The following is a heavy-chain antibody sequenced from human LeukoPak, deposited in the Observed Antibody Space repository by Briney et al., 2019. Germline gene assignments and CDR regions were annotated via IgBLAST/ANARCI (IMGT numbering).Heavy chain of an antibody. D-gene: IGHD3-3*01. CDR2: FHTSAGT. CDR1: GASISSGSYF. J-gene: IGHJ5*02. Sequence: PSETLSLTCTVSGASISSGSYFWSWVRQPAGKALVWLGRFHTSAGTNYNPSLESRVTISVDTSKNQFSLKLTSVTAADTAVYYCASTVFGVTYNWFDPWGQGTLVTVSS. CDR3: ASTVFGVTYNWFDP. V-gene: IGHV4-61*02.